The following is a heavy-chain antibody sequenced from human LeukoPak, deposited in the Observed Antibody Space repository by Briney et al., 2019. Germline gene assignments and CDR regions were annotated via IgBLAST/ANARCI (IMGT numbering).Heavy chain of an antibody. Sequence: GASVKVSCKASGYTFTGYYMHWVRQAPGQGLEWMGWINPNSGGTNYAQKFQGRVTMTRDTSISTAYMELSRLRSDDTAVYYCARDHRYYDFWSGPYYYGMDVWGQGTTVTVSS. CDR1: GYTFTGYY. CDR3: ARDHRYYDFWSGPYYYGMDV. V-gene: IGHV1-2*02. D-gene: IGHD3-3*01. J-gene: IGHJ6*02. CDR2: INPNSGGT.